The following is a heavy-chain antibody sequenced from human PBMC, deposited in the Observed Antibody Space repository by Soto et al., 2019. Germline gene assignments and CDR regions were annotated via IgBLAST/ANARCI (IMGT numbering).Heavy chain of an antibody. CDR2: ISSDGSNK. Sequence: QVQLVESGGGVVQPGRSLRLSCAASGFTFSNYGMHWVRQAPGKGLEWVAFISSDGSNKYYADSVKGRFTISRDNSKNTLYLQMNSLGAEDTAVYYCVCGTYFGDYWGQGTLVTVSS. J-gene: IGHJ4*02. V-gene: IGHV3-30*03. CDR1: GFTFSNYG. D-gene: IGHD1-26*01. CDR3: VCGTYFGDY.